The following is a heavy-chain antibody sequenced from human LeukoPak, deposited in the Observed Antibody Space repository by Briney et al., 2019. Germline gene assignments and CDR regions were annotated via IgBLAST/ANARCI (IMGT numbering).Heavy chain of an antibody. CDR2: ISYSGDTI. CDR1: EFTFSDYY. Sequence: GGSLRLSCAASEFTFSDYYMSWIRQAPGKGLEWVSYISYSGDTIYYADSVKGRFAVSRDNAKNSLYLQMNSLRAEDTAVYYCARLGIITAAGSNDYWGQGTLVTVSS. CDR3: ARLGIITAAGSNDY. D-gene: IGHD6-13*01. V-gene: IGHV3-11*01. J-gene: IGHJ4*02.